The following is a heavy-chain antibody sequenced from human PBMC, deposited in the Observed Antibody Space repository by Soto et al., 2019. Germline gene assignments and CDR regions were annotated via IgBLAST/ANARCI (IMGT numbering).Heavy chain of an antibody. CDR3: ARGASCSSTSCYDNFHYGLAV. D-gene: IGHD2-2*01. Sequence: QVQLVQSGPEVKNPGASLKVSCKASGYTFTNYGITWVRQAPGQGLEWMGWITASNGNANYEREIQGRLTLTRDTSTNTASMELRSLRSDDTAVYYCARGASCSSTSCYDNFHYGLAVWGQGTTVIVSS. J-gene: IGHJ6*02. CDR2: ITASNGNA. V-gene: IGHV1-18*01. CDR1: GYTFTNYG.